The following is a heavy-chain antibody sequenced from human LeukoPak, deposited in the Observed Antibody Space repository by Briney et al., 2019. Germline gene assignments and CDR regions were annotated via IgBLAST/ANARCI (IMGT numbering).Heavy chain of an antibody. CDR2: ISAYNGNT. Sequence: GASVKVSCKTSGYTFTSYGISWVRQAPGQGLEWMGWISAYNGNTNYAQKVQGRVTMTTDTSTSTAYMELRSPRSDDTAVYYCARDGRPGWNYAIDYWGQGTLVTVSS. CDR3: ARDGRPGWNYAIDY. J-gene: IGHJ4*02. CDR1: GYTFTSYG. D-gene: IGHD1-7*01. V-gene: IGHV1-18*01.